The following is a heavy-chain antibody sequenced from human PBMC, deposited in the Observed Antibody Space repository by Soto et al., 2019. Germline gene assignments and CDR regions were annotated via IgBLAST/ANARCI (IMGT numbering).Heavy chain of an antibody. Sequence: QVQLQQWGAGLLKPSETLSLTCAVYGGSFSGYYWSWIRQPPGKGLEWIGEINHSGSTNYNPSLNSRVTISVDTSKNQFSMKLSSVTAAGTAVYYCARGRTFDPWGQGTLVTVSS. CDR1: GGSFSGYY. V-gene: IGHV4-34*01. CDR2: INHSGST. CDR3: ARGRTFDP. J-gene: IGHJ5*02.